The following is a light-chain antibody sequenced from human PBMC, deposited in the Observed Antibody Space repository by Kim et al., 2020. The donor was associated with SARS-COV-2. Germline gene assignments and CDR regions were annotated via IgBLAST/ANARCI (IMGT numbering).Light chain of an antibody. V-gene: IGKV3-20*01. Sequence: SPRKSATPSGRARKSVSSSCLAWYQQRPGQAPRLLIYDASNRASGIPDRFSGSGSGTDFTLTISRLEPEDFAVYYCQQDRSSSRTFDPGTKVDIK. CDR3: QQDRSSSRT. CDR1: KSVSSSC. CDR2: DAS. J-gene: IGKJ1*01.